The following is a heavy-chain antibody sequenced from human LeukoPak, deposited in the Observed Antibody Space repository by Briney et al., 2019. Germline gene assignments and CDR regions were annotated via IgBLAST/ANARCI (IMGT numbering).Heavy chain of an antibody. CDR2: IYSGGST. V-gene: IGHV3-66*04. Sequence: GGSLRLSCAASGFTASSNYMSWVREAPGPGLEWVSVIYSGGSTYYADSVKGRFTISRDNSKNTLYLQMNSLRAEDTAVYYCAKLSGSYEWDFDYWGQGTLVTVSS. D-gene: IGHD1-26*01. J-gene: IGHJ4*02. CDR1: GFTASSNY. CDR3: AKLSGSYEWDFDY.